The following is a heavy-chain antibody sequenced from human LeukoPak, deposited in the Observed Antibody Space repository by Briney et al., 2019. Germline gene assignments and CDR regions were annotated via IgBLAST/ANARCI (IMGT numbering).Heavy chain of an antibody. Sequence: GGSLRLSCAASGFTFSSYWMSWVRQAPGKGLEWVANIKQDGSEKYYVGSVEGRFTISRDNAKNSLYLQMNSLRAEDTAVYYCAGPYDFWSGYYWDWGQGTLVTVSS. D-gene: IGHD3-3*01. J-gene: IGHJ4*02. CDR1: GFTFSSYW. V-gene: IGHV3-7*01. CDR3: AGPYDFWSGYYWD. CDR2: IKQDGSEK.